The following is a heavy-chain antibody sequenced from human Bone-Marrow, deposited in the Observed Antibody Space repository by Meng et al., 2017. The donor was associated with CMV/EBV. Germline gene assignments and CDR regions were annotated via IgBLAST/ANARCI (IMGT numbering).Heavy chain of an antibody. D-gene: IGHD4-17*01. J-gene: IGHJ4*02. V-gene: IGHV1-8*02. Sequence: ASVKVSCKASGGTFSSYAISWVRQATGQGLEWMGWMNPNSGNTGYAQKFQGRVTMTRNTSISTAYMELSSLRSEDTAVYYCAINGAIYYGDPNFDYWGQGTLVTVPS. CDR3: AINGAIYYGDPNFDY. CDR1: GGTFSSYA. CDR2: MNPNSGNT.